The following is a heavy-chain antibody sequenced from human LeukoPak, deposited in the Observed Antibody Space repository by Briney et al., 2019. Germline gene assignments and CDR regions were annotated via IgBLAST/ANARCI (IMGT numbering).Heavy chain of an antibody. CDR1: GYTFTGYY. D-gene: IGHD3-22*01. J-gene: IGHJ6*03. CDR3: ARMTTAVDSSGYSYYYYYYMDV. V-gene: IGHV1-2*02. CDR2: INPNSGGT. Sequence: ASVTVSFKASGYTFTGYYMHWVRQAPGQGLEWMGWINPNSGGTNYAQKFQGRVTMTRDTSISTAYMELSRLRSDDTAVYYCARMTTAVDSSGYSYYYYYYMDVWGKGTTVTVSS.